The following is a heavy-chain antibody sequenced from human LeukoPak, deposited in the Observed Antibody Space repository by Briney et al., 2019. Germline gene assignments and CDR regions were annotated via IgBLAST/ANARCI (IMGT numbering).Heavy chain of an antibody. CDR2: LNSDGSST. J-gene: IGHJ3*02. Sequence: GGSLRLSCAASGFTFSSFSMHWVRQAPGKGLVWVSRLNSDGSSTTYADSVKGRFTISRDNAKNTLYLQMNSLRADDTAVYYCARTATMIVPYDAFDIWGQGTMVTVSS. V-gene: IGHV3-74*01. CDR1: GFTFSSFS. CDR3: ARTATMIVPYDAFDI. D-gene: IGHD3-22*01.